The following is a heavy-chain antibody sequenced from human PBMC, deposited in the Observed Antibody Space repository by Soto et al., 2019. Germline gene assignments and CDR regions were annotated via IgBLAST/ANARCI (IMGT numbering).Heavy chain of an antibody. CDR1: GFTFSSYA. V-gene: IGHV3-23*01. Sequence: GGSLRLSCAASGFTFSSYAMSWVRQAPGKGLEWVSAISGSGGSTYYADSVKGRFTISRDNSKNTLYLQMDSLRAEDTAVYYCTIPLSRYSSGWYYFDYWGQGTLVTVS. J-gene: IGHJ4*02. CDR3: TIPLSRYSSGWYYFDY. D-gene: IGHD6-19*01. CDR2: ISGSGGST.